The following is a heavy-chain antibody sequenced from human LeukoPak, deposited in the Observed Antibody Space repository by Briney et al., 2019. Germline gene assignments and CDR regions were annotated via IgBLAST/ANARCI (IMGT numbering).Heavy chain of an antibody. V-gene: IGHV3-21*01. CDR3: ARDLQARPGAPAFIASGYYYGMDV. CDR1: RFTSSSYA. J-gene: IGHJ6*02. Sequence: GGSLRLSCAASRFTSSSYAMSWVSEAPGKGLEWVSSISSSSSYISYADSVKARFTISRDNAKNSLYLHINSLRAEDTAVYYCARDLQARPGAPAFIASGYYYGMDVWGQGTTVTVSS. D-gene: IGHD2-21*01. CDR2: ISSSSSYI.